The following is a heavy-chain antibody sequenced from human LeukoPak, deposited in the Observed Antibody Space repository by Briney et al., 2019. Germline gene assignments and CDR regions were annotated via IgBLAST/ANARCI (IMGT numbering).Heavy chain of an antibody. Sequence: GGSLRLSCAASGFTFSSYAMSWVRQAPGKGLEWVSAISGSGGSTYYADSVKGRFTISRDNSKNTLYLQMNSLRAEDTAVYYCAKGLEQLVDLGSDYWGQGTLVTVSS. CDR2: ISGSGGST. CDR3: AKGLEQLVDLGSDY. D-gene: IGHD6-13*01. J-gene: IGHJ4*02. V-gene: IGHV3-23*01. CDR1: GFTFSSYA.